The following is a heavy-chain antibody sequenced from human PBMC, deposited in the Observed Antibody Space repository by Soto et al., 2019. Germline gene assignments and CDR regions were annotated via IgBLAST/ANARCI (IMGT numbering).Heavy chain of an antibody. D-gene: IGHD4-4*01. CDR3: ARALSNYGPFDP. V-gene: IGHV1-18*01. CDR2: ISAYNGNT. Sequence: QVQLVQSGAEVKKPGASVKVSCKASGYTFSSYGISWVRQAPGQGLEWMGWISAYNGNTNYAQKFQGRVTMNTDTSTSTAYMELRSLRSDDTVVYYCARALSNYGPFDPWGQGTLVTVSS. J-gene: IGHJ5*02. CDR1: GYTFSSYG.